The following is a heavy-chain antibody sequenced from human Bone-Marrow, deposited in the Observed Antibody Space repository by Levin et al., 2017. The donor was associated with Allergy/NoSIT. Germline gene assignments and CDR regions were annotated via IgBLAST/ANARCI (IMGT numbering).Heavy chain of an antibody. CDR1: GILFSSYD. D-gene: IGHD3-22*01. Sequence: GGSLRLSCAASGILFSSYDMNWVRQAPGKGLEWVSSIRAGGNYIYYADSVKGRFTISRDNAKNSLFLQMNSLRAEDTAVYYCASWAMYHYDRSAFDYFYYAMDVWGQGTTVTVSS. CDR2: IRAGGNYI. CDR3: ASWAMYHYDRSAFDYFYYAMDV. J-gene: IGHJ6*02. V-gene: IGHV3-21*01.